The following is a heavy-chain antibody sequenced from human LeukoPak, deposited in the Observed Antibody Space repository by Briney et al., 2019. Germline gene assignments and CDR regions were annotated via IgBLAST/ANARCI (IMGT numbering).Heavy chain of an antibody. Sequence: SETLSLTCTVSGGSISNYYWSWIRQAAGKGLDWIGRIYSSGNTNYNPSLKSRVTMSIDRSKNQFSLKLSSATAADTAVYYCARESYSSSTSGLHYWGQGTLVTVSS. CDR3: ARESYSSSTSGLHY. CDR2: IYSSGNT. D-gene: IGHD6-6*01. J-gene: IGHJ4*02. CDR1: GGSISNYY. V-gene: IGHV4-4*07.